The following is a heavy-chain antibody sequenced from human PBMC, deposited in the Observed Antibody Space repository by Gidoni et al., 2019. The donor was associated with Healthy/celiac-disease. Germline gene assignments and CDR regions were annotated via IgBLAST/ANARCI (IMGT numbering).Heavy chain of an antibody. CDR1: GFTFSSYW. D-gene: IGHD2-2*01. Sequence: EVQLVESGGGLVQPGGSLRLSCAASGFTFSSYWMHWVRQAPGKGLVWVSRINSDGSSTSYADSVKGRFTISRDNAKNTLYLQMNSLRAEDTAVYYCARDLGVPAAPFYWYYYYGMDVWGQGTTVTVSS. J-gene: IGHJ6*02. CDR2: INSDGSST. CDR3: ARDLGVPAAPFYWYYYYGMDV. V-gene: IGHV3-74*01.